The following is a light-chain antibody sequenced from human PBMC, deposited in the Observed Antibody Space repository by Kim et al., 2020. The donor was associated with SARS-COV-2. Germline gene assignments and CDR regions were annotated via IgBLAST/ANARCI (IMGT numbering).Light chain of an antibody. CDR3: QHYGDPPYT. V-gene: IGKV1-33*01. Sequence: SASIGDRVIFTCQASQLISNYLNWYQQKPGKAPKLLIYAASNLQTGVPTRFSGSGSGTQFTLTISGLQAEDFATYYCQHYGDPPYTFGRGTKLEI. J-gene: IGKJ2*01. CDR2: AAS. CDR1: QLISNY.